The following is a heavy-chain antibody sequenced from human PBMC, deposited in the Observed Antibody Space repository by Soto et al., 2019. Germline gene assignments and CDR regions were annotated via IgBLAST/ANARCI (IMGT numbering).Heavy chain of an antibody. Sequence: TPSVTCTVDGGSFCSHYGSWMRQPPGKVLEWIGEINHSGSTNYNPSLKSRVTISVDTSKNQFSLKLSSVTASVTAVYYCTRVSSIAAAYWGKGTPV. CDR3: TRVSSIAAAY. D-gene: IGHD6-6*01. J-gene: IGHJ4*02. CDR2: INHSGST. V-gene: IGHV4-34*01. CDR1: GGSFCSHY.